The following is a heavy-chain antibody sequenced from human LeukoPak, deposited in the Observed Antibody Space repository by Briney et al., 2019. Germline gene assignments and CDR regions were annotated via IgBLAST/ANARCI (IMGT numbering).Heavy chain of an antibody. CDR3: AKVGCSSTSCYQEDYYYGMDV. CDR1: GFTFDDYA. D-gene: IGHD2-2*01. Sequence: SLRLSCAASGFTFDDYAMHWVRQAPGKGLEWVSGISWNSGSIGYADSVKGRFTISRDNAKNSLYLQMNSLRAEDTALYYCAKVGCSSTSCYQEDYYYGMDVWGQGTTVTVSS. CDR2: ISWNSGSI. V-gene: IGHV3-9*01. J-gene: IGHJ6*02.